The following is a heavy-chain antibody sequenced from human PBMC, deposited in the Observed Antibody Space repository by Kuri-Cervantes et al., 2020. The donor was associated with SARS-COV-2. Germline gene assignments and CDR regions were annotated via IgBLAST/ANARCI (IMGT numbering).Heavy chain of an antibody. J-gene: IGHJ6*03. CDR3: ARDKYDFITHTYYMDV. V-gene: IGHV3-23*01. CDR1: GFTFSSYA. CDR2: ISGSGGST. Sequence: GESLKISCAASGFTFSSYAMSWVRQAPGKGLEWVSAISGSGGSTYYADSVKGRFTISRDNAKNTLYLQMNSLRAEDTAVYYCARDKYDFITHTYYMDVWGKGTTVTVSS. D-gene: IGHD3-3*01.